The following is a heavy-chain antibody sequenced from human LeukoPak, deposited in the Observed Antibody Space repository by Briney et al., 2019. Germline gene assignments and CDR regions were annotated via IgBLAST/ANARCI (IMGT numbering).Heavy chain of an antibody. CDR2: IYYSGST. CDR1: GGSISSYY. Sequence: PSETLSLTYTVSGGSISSYYWSWIWQPPGKGLEWIGYIYYSGSTNYNPSLKSRVTISVDTSKNQFSLKLSSVTAADTAVYYCARGVGATYDLWGRGTLVTVSS. D-gene: IGHD1-26*01. V-gene: IGHV4-59*01. CDR3: ARGVGATYDL. J-gene: IGHJ2*01.